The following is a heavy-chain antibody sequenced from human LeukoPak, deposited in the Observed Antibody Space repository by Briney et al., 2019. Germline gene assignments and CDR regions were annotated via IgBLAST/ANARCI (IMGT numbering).Heavy chain of an antibody. CDR3: ARQAYSSNLGWFDP. CDR1: GGSISSSTYY. D-gene: IGHD6-13*01. J-gene: IGHJ5*02. V-gene: IGHV4-39*01. CDR2: INNSGSP. Sequence: SETLSLTCSVSGGSISSSTYYWGWIRQPPGKGLKCIAQINNSGSPYYNPCLESRVTISFDKSRHKFSLKLCYVTAADTAVYYCARQAYSSNLGWFDPWGQGTLVAVSS.